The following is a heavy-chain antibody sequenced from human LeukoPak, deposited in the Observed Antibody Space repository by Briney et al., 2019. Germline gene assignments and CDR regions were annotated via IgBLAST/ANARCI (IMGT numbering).Heavy chain of an antibody. CDR1: GVTFSSYS. Sequence: PGGSLRLSCAASGVTFSSYSMNWVRQAPGKGLEWVSSISSSSSYIYYADSVKGRFTISRDNAKNSLYLQMNSLRAEDTAVYYCARAPRGYSNYGDYWGQGTLVTVSS. CDR3: ARAPRGYSNYGDY. CDR2: ISSSSSYI. J-gene: IGHJ4*02. V-gene: IGHV3-21*01. D-gene: IGHD4-11*01.